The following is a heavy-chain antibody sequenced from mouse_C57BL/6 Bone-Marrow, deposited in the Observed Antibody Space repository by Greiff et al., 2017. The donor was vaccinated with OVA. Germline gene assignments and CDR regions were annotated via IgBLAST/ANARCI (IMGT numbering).Heavy chain of an antibody. D-gene: IGHD3-1*01. J-gene: IGHJ3*01. Sequence: QVQLQQPVAELVMPGASVKLSCKASGYTFTSYWMHWVKQRPGQGLEWIGEIDPSDSYTNYNQKFKGKSTLTVDKSSSTAYMQLSSLTSEDSAVYYCAREEGLRFAYWGQGTLVTVSA. CDR2: IDPSDSYT. CDR1: GYTFTSYW. V-gene: IGHV1-69*01. CDR3: AREEGLRFAY.